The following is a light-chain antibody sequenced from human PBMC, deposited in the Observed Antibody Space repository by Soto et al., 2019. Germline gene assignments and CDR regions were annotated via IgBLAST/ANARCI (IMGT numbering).Light chain of an antibody. Sequence: DIQMTQSPSSLSASVGDRVTITCQASQDIKNYLNWYQQKPGKAPKLLIYDASNLKTGVPSRFSRSGSGTHFTFTISSLQPEDIATYYCQHYDHLPPLSFGGGTKVEIK. CDR2: DAS. J-gene: IGKJ4*01. CDR1: QDIKNY. V-gene: IGKV1-33*01. CDR3: QHYDHLPPLS.